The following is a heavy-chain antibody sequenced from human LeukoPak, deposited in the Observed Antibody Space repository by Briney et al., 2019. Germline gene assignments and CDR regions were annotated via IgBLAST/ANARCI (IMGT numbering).Heavy chain of an antibody. CDR2: IDPSDSYT. V-gene: IGHV5-10-1*01. CDR3: ARHHQGYSYGYGFDY. D-gene: IGHD5-18*01. CDR1: GYSFTSYW. Sequence: GESLKISCKGSGYSFTSYWISWVRQMPGKGLEWMGRIDPSDSYTNYSPSFRGHVTISADKSISTAYLQWSSLKASDTAMYYCARHHQGYSYGYGFDYWGQGTLVTVSS. J-gene: IGHJ4*02.